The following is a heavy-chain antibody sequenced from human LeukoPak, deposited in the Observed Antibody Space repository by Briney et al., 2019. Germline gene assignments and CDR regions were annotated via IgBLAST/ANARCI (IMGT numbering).Heavy chain of an antibody. CDR2: INPNSGGT. V-gene: IGHV1-2*02. CDR1: GYTFGAYY. J-gene: IGHJ4*02. D-gene: IGHD5-12*01. Sequence: ASVKVSCKASGYTFGAYYMYWVRQAPGQGLEWMGWINPNSGGTNYAQKFQGRVTMTRDTSISTAYMELSRLRSDDTAVYYCARAVVGSGYDLGYWGQGTLVTVSS. CDR3: ARAVVGSGYDLGY.